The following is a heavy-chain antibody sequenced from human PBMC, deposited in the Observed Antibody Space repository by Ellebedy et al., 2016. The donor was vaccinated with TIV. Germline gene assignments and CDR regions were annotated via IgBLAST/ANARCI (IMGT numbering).Heavy chain of an antibody. CDR3: ARVRKKASDHSAFDI. V-gene: IGHV1-8*03. CDR2: MNPNSGNT. D-gene: IGHD1-14*01. Sequence: ASVKVSCKASGYTFTSYDINWARQATGQRLEWMGWMNPNSGNTGYAQKFQGRVTITRNTSISTAYMELSSLRSEDTAVYYCARVRKKASDHSAFDIWGQGTMVTVSS. J-gene: IGHJ3*02. CDR1: GYTFTSYD.